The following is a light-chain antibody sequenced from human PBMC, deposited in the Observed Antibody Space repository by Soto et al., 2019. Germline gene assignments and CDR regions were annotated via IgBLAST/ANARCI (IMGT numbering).Light chain of an antibody. V-gene: IGKV3-20*01. CDR3: QQYGNSPPYT. J-gene: IGKJ2*01. CDR1: QSVSSSY. Sequence: EIVLTQSPGTLSLSPGERATLSCRASQSVSSSYLAWYQQKPGQAPRLLIYGASSRATGIPDRFSGSGSGTDFTLTVNRLELEDFAFYYCQQYGNSPPYTFGQGTKLEIK. CDR2: GAS.